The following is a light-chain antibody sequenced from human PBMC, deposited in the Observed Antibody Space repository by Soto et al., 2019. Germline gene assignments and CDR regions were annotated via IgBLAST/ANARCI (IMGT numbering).Light chain of an antibody. Sequence: EIVLTQSPATLSLSPGERATLSCRASQSVSSYLAWYQQKSGQAPRLLIYDASNRATGIPARFSGSGSGTDFTLTISSLEPEDFAVYYCQQRSNWPPWTFGQGTKVETK. V-gene: IGKV3-11*01. CDR3: QQRSNWPPWT. CDR1: QSVSSY. CDR2: DAS. J-gene: IGKJ1*01.